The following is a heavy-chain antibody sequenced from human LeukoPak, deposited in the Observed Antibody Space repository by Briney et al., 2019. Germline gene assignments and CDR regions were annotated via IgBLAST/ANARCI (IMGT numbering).Heavy chain of an antibody. CDR2: ISGSGGST. D-gene: IGHD3-9*01. CDR1: GFTFSSYA. V-gene: IGHV3-23*01. Sequence: GGSLRLSCAASGFTFSSYAMSWVRQAPGKGLEWVSAISGSGGSTYYADSVKGRFTISGDNSKNTLYLQMNSLRAEDTAVYYCAKGPSYFDWLFPGYYFDYWGQGTLVTVSS. CDR3: AKGPSYFDWLFPGYYFDY. J-gene: IGHJ4*02.